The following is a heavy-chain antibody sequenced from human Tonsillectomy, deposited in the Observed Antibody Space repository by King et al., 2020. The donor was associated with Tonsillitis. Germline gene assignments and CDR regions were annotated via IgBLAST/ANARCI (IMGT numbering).Heavy chain of an antibody. CDR1: GGSISNYY. V-gene: IGHV4-4*07. CDR2: IYSSGST. CDR3: ARVVWFGGIYAFDI. D-gene: IGHD3-10*01. Sequence: LQLQESGPGLVKPSETLSLTCTVSGGSISNYYWSWIRPPAGKGLEWMGRIYSSGSTIYNPSLKSRVTMSVDTSKNQFSLKLSSVTAADTAVYYCARVVWFGGIYAFDIWGQGTLVTVSS. J-gene: IGHJ3*02.